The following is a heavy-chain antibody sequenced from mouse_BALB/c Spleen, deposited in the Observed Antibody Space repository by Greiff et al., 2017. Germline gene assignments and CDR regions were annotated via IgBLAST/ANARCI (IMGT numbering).Heavy chain of an antibody. V-gene: IGHV5-17*02. CDR3: ARKGILRNYAMDY. CDR1: GFTFSSFG. D-gene: IGHD1-1*01. Sequence: KLVESGGGLVQPGGSRKLSCAASGFTFSSFGMHWVRQAPEKGLEWVAYISSGSSTIYYADTVKGRFTISRDNPKNTLFLQMTSLRSEDTAMYYCARKGILRNYAMDYWGQGTSVTVSS. CDR2: ISSGSSTI. J-gene: IGHJ4*01.